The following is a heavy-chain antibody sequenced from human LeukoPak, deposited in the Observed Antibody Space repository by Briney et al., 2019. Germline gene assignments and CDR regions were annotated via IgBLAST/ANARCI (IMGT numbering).Heavy chain of an antibody. V-gene: IGHV4-30-4*01. CDR1: GGSISSGDYY. J-gene: IGHJ6*03. D-gene: IGHD2-2*01. CDR2: IYYSGST. CDR3: ARSVPAAIKDYYYYYMDV. Sequence: SETLSLTCTVSGGSISSGDYYWSWIRQPPGKGLEWIGYIYYSGSTYYNPSLKSRVTISVDTSKNQFSLKLSSVTAADTAVYYCARSVPAAIKDYYYYYMDVWGKGTTVTVSS.